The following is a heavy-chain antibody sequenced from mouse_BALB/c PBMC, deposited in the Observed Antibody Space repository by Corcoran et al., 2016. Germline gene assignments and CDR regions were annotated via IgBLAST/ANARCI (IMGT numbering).Heavy chain of an antibody. CDR1: GYTFTNYG. V-gene: IGHV9-3-1*01. CDR3: AREPYAMDY. Sequence: QIQLVQSGPELKKPGETVKISCKASGYTFTNYGMNWVKQPPGKGLKWMGWINTYTGEPTYADDFKGRFAFSLETSASTAYLQINNLKKEDTATYFCAREPYAMDYWGQGTSVTVSS. J-gene: IGHJ4*01. CDR2: INTYTGEP.